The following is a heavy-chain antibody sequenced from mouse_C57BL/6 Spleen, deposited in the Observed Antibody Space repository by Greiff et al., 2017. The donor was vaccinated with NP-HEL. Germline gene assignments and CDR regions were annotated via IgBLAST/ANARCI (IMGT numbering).Heavy chain of an antibody. D-gene: IGHD3-2*02. V-gene: IGHV1-50*01. CDR2: IDPSDSYT. CDR3: ASTAQATAY. Sequence: QVQLQQPGAELVKPGASVKLSCKASGYTFTSYWMQWVKQRPGQGLEWIGEIDPSDSYTNYNQKFKGKATLTVDTSSSPAYMQLSSLTSEDSAVYYCASTAQATAYWGQGTLVTVSA. CDR1: GYTFTSYW. J-gene: IGHJ3*01.